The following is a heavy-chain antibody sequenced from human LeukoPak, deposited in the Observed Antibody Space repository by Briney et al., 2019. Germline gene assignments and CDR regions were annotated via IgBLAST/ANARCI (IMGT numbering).Heavy chain of an antibody. CDR3: ARGVAWENSVPFDY. V-gene: IGHV1-69*04. J-gene: IGHJ4*02. Sequence: GASVKVSCKAPGGTFSSYAISWVRQAPGQGLEWMGRIIPIFGIANYAQKFQGRVTITADKSTSTAYMELSSLRSEDTAVYYCARGVAWENSVPFDYWGQGTLVTVSS. CDR2: IIPIFGIA. CDR1: GGTFSSYA. D-gene: IGHD5/OR15-5a*01.